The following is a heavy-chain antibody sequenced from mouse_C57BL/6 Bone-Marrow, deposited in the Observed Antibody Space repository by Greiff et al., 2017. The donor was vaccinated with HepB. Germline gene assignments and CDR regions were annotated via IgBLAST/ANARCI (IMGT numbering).Heavy chain of an antibody. Sequence: EVKLQESGGDLVKPGGSLKLSCAASGFTFSSYGMSWVRQTPDKRLEWVATISSGGSYTYYPDSVKGRFTISRDNAKNTLYLQMSSLKSEDTAMYYCARSYYYGSSPWFAYWGQGTLVTVSA. CDR2: ISSGGSYT. J-gene: IGHJ3*01. CDR3: ARSYYYGSSPWFAY. CDR1: GFTFSSYG. D-gene: IGHD1-1*01. V-gene: IGHV5-6*01.